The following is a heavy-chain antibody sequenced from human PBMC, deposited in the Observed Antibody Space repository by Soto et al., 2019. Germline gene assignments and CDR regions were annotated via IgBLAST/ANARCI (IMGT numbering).Heavy chain of an antibody. V-gene: IGHV3-23*01. Sequence: GGSLRLSGAACGFTFSSYSIVWVRHAPGKGLEWVSTITAKSGSTAYGDSVKGRFTISSDNSKSTLYLQMYSLRVEDTAAYYCAKSPQRPNRYFDYCGRAILVSVSS. D-gene: IGHD6-25*01. J-gene: IGHJ4*02. CDR2: ITAKSGST. CDR3: AKSPQRPNRYFDY. CDR1: GFTFSSYS.